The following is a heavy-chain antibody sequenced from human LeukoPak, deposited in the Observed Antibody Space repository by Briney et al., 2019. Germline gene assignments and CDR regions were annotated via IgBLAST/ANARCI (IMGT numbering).Heavy chain of an antibody. CDR1: GFTFSSYA. Sequence: GGSLRLSCAASGFTFSSYAMSWVRQAPGKGLEWVSAISGSGGSTYYADSVKGRFTISRDNSKNTPYLQMNSLRAEDTAVYYCAKPGYSSGWYVYFDYWGQGTLVTVSS. CDR2: ISGSGGST. V-gene: IGHV3-23*01. CDR3: AKPGYSSGWYVYFDY. D-gene: IGHD6-19*01. J-gene: IGHJ4*02.